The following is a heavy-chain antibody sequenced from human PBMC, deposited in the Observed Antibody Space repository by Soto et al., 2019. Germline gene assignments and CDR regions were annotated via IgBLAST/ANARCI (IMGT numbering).Heavy chain of an antibody. V-gene: IGHV4-34*01. J-gene: IGHJ4*02. Sequence: PSETLSLTCAVYGGSFSGYYWSWIRQPPGKWLEWIGEINHSGSTNYNPSLKSRVTISVDTSKNQFSLKLSSVTAADTAVYYCARKAAGTLSYDYWGQGXLVTVYS. CDR3: ARKAAGTLSYDY. CDR2: INHSGST. D-gene: IGHD6-13*01. CDR1: GGSFSGYY.